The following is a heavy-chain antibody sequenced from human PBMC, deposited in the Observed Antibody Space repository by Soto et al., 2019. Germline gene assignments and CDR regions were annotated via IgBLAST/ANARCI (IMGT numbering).Heavy chain of an antibody. J-gene: IGHJ6*02. CDR1: GFTFSSYA. V-gene: IGHV3-30-3*01. CDR3: ARDLDYGDWYYGMDV. Sequence: ESGGGVVQPGRSLRLSCAASGFTFSSYAMKWVRQAPGKGLEWVAVISYDGSNKYYADSVKGRFTISRDNSKNTLYLQMNSLRAEDTAVYYCARDLDYGDWYYGMDVWGQGTTVTVSS. CDR2: ISYDGSNK. D-gene: IGHD4-17*01.